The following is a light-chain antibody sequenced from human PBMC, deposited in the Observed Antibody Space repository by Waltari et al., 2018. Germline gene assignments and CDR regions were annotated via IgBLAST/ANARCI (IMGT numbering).Light chain of an antibody. V-gene: IGLV1-44*01. CDR1: SSNIGVNV. J-gene: IGLJ1*01. Sequence: QSVLAPPPSVSGPPGQRVTIFCSGGSSNIGVNVVNWYQHLPGTSPRLLIFTNDQRPSGVPDRFSGSKSGTSASLAISGLQSEDEGHYYCAVWDDNLSGVVFGAGTQVTVL. CDR2: TND. CDR3: AVWDDNLSGVV.